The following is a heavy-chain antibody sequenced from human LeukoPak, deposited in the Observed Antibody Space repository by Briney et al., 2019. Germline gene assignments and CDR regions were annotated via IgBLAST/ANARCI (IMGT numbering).Heavy chain of an antibody. D-gene: IGHD3-22*01. V-gene: IGHV1-24*01. Sequence: ASVKVSCKVSGYTLTELSMHWVRQAPGKGLEWMGGFDPEDGETIYAQKFQGRVTMTEDTSTDTAYMELSSLRSEDTAVYYCATSHHTYYYDSSGLADAFDIWGQGTMVTVSS. CDR3: ATSHHTYYYDSSGLADAFDI. J-gene: IGHJ3*02. CDR1: GYTLTELS. CDR2: FDPEDGET.